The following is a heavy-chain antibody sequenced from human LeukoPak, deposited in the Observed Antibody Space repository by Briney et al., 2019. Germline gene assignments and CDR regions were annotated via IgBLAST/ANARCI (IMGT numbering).Heavy chain of an antibody. CDR2: ICAYNGNT. V-gene: IGHV1-18*01. Sequence: ASVKVSCKASGYTFTSYGISWVRQAPGQGLEWMGWICAYNGNTNYAQKRQGRVTMTTDTSTSTAYMELRSMRSDDTAVYYCARDYGVLLLFGKNRYYYGMDVWGQGTPVTVSS. D-gene: IGHD3-10*01. CDR3: ARDYGVLLLFGKNRYYYGMDV. CDR1: GYTFTSYG. J-gene: IGHJ6*02.